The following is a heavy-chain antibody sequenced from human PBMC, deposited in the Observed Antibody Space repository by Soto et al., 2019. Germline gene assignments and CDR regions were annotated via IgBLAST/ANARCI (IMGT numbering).Heavy chain of an antibody. CDR3: ASGDYRVLEF. D-gene: IGHD4-4*01. CDR1: GFSFASSW. Sequence: GESLKISCKDSGFSFASSWIGWVRQMPGKGLEWMGVIYPGDSDTRYSPSFQGQVTISADKSISTAYLQWSSLKASDTAMYYCASGDYRVLEFWGQGTLVTVSS. CDR2: IYPGDSDT. J-gene: IGHJ1*01. V-gene: IGHV5-51*01.